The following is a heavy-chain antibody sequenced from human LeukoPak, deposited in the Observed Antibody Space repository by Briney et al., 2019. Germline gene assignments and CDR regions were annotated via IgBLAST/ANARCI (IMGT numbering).Heavy chain of an antibody. D-gene: IGHD3-22*01. V-gene: IGHV4-39*01. J-gene: IGHJ4*02. CDR2: INHSGST. CDR3: AVETTIDQHY. Sequence: SETLSLTCTVSGGSISSSSYYWGWIRQPPGKGLEWIGEINHSGSTNYNPSLKSRVTISVDTSKNQFSLKLSSVTAADTAVYYRAVETTIDQHYWGQGTLVTVSS. CDR1: GGSISSSSYY.